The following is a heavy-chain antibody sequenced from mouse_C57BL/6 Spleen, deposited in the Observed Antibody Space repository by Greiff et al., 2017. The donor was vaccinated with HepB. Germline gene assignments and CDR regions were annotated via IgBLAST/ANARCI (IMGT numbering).Heavy chain of an antibody. CDR3: EREDWDY. CDR2: IYPGDGDT. V-gene: IGHV1-82*01. J-gene: IGHJ2*01. D-gene: IGHD4-1*01. Sequence: QVQLQQSGPELVKPGASVKISCKASGYAFSSSWMNWVKQRPGKGLEWIGRIYPGDGDTNYNGKFKGKATLTADKSSSTAYMQLSSPTSEDSAVYCCEREDWDYWGQGTTLTVSS. CDR1: GYAFSSSW.